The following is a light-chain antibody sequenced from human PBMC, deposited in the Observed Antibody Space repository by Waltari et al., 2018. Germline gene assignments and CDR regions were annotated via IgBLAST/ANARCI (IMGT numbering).Light chain of an antibody. Sequence: IQVNQSPSSLSASVGDRVTITCRASHFICNYLNWYQQKPGKAPKLMIYAASSLQSGVPSRFSGSGSGTDFTLTITSLQPEDFATYYCQQSYSTLLTFGGGTKVEIK. CDR2: AAS. CDR1: HFICNY. V-gene: IGKV1-39*01. CDR3: QQSYSTLLT. J-gene: IGKJ4*01.